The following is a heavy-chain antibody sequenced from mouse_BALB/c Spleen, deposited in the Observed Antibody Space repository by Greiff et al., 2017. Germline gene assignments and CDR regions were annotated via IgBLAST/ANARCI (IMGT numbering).Heavy chain of an antibody. Sequence: EVKLVESGGGLVQPGGSLRLSCATSGFTFTDYYMSWVRQPPGKALEWLGFIRNKANGYTTEYSASVKGRFTISRDNSQSILYLQMNTLRAEDSATYYCARGGNYDAMDYWGQGTSVTVSS. CDR1: GFTFTDYY. J-gene: IGHJ4*01. CDR3: ARGGNYDAMDY. V-gene: IGHV7-3*02. D-gene: IGHD2-1*01. CDR2: IRNKANGYTT.